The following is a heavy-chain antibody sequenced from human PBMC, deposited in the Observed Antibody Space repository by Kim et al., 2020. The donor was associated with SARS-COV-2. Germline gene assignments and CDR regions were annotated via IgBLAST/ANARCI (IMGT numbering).Heavy chain of an antibody. V-gene: IGHV4-31*03. CDR1: GGSISSGGYY. D-gene: IGHD2-21*01. CDR2: IYYSGST. Sequence: SETLSLTCTVSGGSISSGGYYWSWIRQHPGKGLEWIGYIYYSGSTYYNPSLKSRVTISVDTSKNQFSLKLSSVTAADTAVYYCARGRQGLPGAIVVARDGPFAFDYWGQGTLVTVSS. J-gene: IGHJ4*02. CDR3: ARGRQGLPGAIVVARDGPFAFDY.